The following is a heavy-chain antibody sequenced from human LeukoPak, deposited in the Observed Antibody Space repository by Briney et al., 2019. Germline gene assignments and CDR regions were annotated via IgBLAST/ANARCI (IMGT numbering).Heavy chain of an antibody. V-gene: IGHV1-18*01. D-gene: IGHD1-26*01. Sequence: GASVKVSCKASGYTFTSYGISWVRQAPGQGLEWMGWISAYNGNTNYAQKLQGRVTMTTDTSTSTAYMELSSLRSEDTAVYYCARVPVGATAGGGYFDYWGQGTLVTVSS. CDR1: GYTFTSYG. J-gene: IGHJ4*02. CDR3: ARVPVGATAGGGYFDY. CDR2: ISAYNGNT.